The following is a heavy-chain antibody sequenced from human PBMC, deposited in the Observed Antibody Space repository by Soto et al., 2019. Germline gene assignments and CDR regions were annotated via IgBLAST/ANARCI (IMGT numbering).Heavy chain of an antibody. J-gene: IGHJ6*02. CDR3: AGDSRPDPRGIAAADGIYYYYGRDV. CDR1: GGSISSYY. D-gene: IGHD6-13*01. CDR2: IDTRGST. Sequence: LSLTCTVSGGSISSYYWSWIRQPAGKGLEWIGRIDTRGSTNYNPSLKSRVTMSVDTSKNQFSLKLSSVTAAGTAVYYGAGDSRPDPRGIAAADGIYYYYGRDVGGQGTTVTVSS. V-gene: IGHV4-4*07.